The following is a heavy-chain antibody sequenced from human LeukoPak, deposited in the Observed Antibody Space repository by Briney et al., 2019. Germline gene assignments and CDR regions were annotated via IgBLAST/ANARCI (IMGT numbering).Heavy chain of an antibody. CDR3: ARRQRFLED. Sequence: SETLSLTCAVSGASISSHNWWNWVRQSPGQGLEWIGEIYSRGNTNYNPSLQSRVTISLDKSKNQFSLTLSSVTAADTAVYFCARRQRFLEDWGQGTLVTVSS. CDR2: IYSRGNT. D-gene: IGHD3-3*01. CDR1: GASISSHNW. V-gene: IGHV4-4*02. J-gene: IGHJ4*02.